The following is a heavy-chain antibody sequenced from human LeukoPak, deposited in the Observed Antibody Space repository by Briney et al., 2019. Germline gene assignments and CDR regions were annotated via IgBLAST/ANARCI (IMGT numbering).Heavy chain of an antibody. D-gene: IGHD3-16*02. V-gene: IGHV3-48*04. CDR2: ISSSGSTI. Sequence: GGSLRLSCAASGFTFGDYSMNWVRQAPGKGPEWVSYISSSGSTIYYADSVKGRFTISRDNAKNSLYLQMNSLRAEDTAVYYCAVSIRDHYYYYYGMDVWGQGTTVTVSS. CDR3: AVSIRDHYYYYYGMDV. J-gene: IGHJ6*02. CDR1: GFTFGDYS.